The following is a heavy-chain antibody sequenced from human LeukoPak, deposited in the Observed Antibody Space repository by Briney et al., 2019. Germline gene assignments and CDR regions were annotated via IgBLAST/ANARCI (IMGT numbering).Heavy chain of an antibody. Sequence: PGGSLRLSCAAAGFTFSSYSMHWVRQAPGKGLEWVAVISYDGSKKYYPDFVRGRFTISRDNSKNTLFLQMNSLRAEDTAVYYCAKDFGYDSGTYLDQWGQGTLVTVSS. V-gene: IGHV3-30*18. CDR2: ISYDGSKK. J-gene: IGHJ5*02. CDR1: GFTFSSYS. CDR3: AKDFGYDSGTYLDQ. D-gene: IGHD3-10*01.